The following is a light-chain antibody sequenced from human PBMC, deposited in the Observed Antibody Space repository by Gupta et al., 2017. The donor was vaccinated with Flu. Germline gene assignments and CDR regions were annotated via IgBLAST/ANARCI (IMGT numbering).Light chain of an antibody. J-gene: IGKJ3*01. CDR1: QSVGSY. CDR2: DAS. V-gene: IGKV3-11*01. CDR3: QPRGTA. Sequence: TQSPATLSSSPGERATLSCRASQSVGSYLAWDQHKPGQAPRLLIYDASRTATGIPARVSGSGSGTDLTLTIISLEAEDFAVCYGQPRGTAFGHGTKLDIK.